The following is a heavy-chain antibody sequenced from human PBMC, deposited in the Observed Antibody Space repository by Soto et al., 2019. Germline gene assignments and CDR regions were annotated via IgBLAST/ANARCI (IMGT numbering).Heavy chain of an antibody. CDR1: GFTFGSYT. D-gene: IGHD1-1*01. CDR2: ISASSSQI. CDR3: ARGTGYLDY. V-gene: IGHV3-21*01. Sequence: EVQLVESGGGLVKPGRSLRLSCTAAGFTFGSYTINWVRQAPGKGLEWVSSISASSSQIYYADSVKGRFTISRDNAKNSLYLQMNSLSAEDTAVYYCARGTGYLDYWGQGTLVTVSS. J-gene: IGHJ4*02.